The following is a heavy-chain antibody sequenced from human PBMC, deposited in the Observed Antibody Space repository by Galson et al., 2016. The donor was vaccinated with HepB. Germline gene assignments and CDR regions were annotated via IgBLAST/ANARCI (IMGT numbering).Heavy chain of an antibody. CDR3: AKRPYSYGWHYGMDV. J-gene: IGHJ6*02. CDR2: ITSGGTT. Sequence: SLRLSCAASGFSFSSYAMSWVRQAPGKGLEWVSGITSGGTTYYADSVKGRFTIFRDNSKNILYLQMKSLSDEHTAVYYCAKRPYSYGWHYGMDVWGQGTTVTVSS. D-gene: IGHD5-18*01. V-gene: IGHV3-23*01. CDR1: GFSFSSYA.